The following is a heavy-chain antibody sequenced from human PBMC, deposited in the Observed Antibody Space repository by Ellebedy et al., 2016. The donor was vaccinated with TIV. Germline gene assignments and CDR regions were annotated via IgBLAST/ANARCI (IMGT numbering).Heavy chain of an antibody. J-gene: IGHJ4*02. CDR2: IYWDGDK. CDR3: ARRPGFSWYGGDYFDT. V-gene: IGHV2-5*02. D-gene: IGHD6-13*01. Sequence: SGPTLVKPTQTLTLTCTFSGFSLSSSGVGVGWIRQPPGKAPEWLALIYWDGDKRYTPSLKTRLTIIKDTSKNQVVLTLTNMDPVDTATYYCARRPGFSWYGGDYFDTWGQGTLVTVSS. CDR1: GFSLSSSGVG.